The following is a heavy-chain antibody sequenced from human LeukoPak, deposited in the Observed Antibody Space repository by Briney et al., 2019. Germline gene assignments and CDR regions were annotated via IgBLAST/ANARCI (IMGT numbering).Heavy chain of an antibody. D-gene: IGHD3-10*01. CDR2: ISSNGSTI. CDR3: ASGSFGVY. V-gene: IGHV3-48*03. CDR1: GFIFSNYE. Sequence: GGSLRLSCAASGFIFSNYEMNWVRQAPGKGLEWVSYISSNGSTIYYADSVKGRFTISRDNAKNSLYLQMNSLRAEDTAVYYCASGSFGVYWGQGTLVTVSS. J-gene: IGHJ4*02.